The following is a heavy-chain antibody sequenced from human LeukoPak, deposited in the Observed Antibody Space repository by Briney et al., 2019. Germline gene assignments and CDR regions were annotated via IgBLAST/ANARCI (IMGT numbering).Heavy chain of an antibody. J-gene: IGHJ6*04. CDR3: GRGRRGGGGWGVVAAPSSMDV. CDR1: GGSVTGGTYY. D-gene: IGHD2-15*01. Sequence: SETLSLTCAVSGGSVTGGTYYWSWIRQSPGKGLEWIGYIYSDGSTNYNPSLQSRVTISVDTSKNRFSLNLNSVTAADTAVYYGGRGRRGGGGWGVVAAPSSMDVWGKGTTVTVSS. V-gene: IGHV4-61*01. CDR2: IYSDGST.